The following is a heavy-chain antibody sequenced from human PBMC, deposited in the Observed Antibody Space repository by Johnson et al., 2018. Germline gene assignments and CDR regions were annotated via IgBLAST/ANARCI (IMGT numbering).Heavy chain of an antibody. J-gene: IGHJ3*02. V-gene: IGHV3-33*01. CDR1: GFTFSSYV. D-gene: IGHD3-16*01. Sequence: QVQLVESGGGVVQPGRSLRLSCAASGFTFSSYVMHWVRQAPGKGLEWVAVIWYDGSEKYYVDSVKGRFTISRDNAKNTRYVQMNSRRAEDTAVYYCARGPRGEDDAFDIWGQGTMVTVSS. CDR3: ARGPRGEDDAFDI. CDR2: IWYDGSEK.